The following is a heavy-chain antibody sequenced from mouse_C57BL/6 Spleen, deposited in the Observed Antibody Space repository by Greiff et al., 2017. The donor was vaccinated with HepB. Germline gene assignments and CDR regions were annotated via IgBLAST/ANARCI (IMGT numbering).Heavy chain of an antibody. D-gene: IGHD2-3*01. V-gene: IGHV2-5*01. CDR1: GFSLTSYG. Sequence: QVQLKESGPGLVQPSQSLSITCTVSGFSLTSYGVHWVRQSPGKGLEWLGVIWRGGSTDYNAAFMSRLSITKDNSKSQVFFKMNSLQADDTAIYYCAKNEDDGYSWFAYWGQGTLVTVSA. CDR2: IWRGGST. CDR3: AKNEDDGYSWFAY. J-gene: IGHJ3*01.